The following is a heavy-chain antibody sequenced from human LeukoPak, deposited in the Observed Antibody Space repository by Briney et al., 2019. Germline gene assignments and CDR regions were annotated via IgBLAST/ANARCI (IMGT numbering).Heavy chain of an antibody. CDR1: GFIFSRDW. CDR3: ARNLGYCSSTSRSNNYYYYGMDV. V-gene: IGHV3-7*03. Sequence: GGSLRLSCATSGFIFSRDWMTWVRQAPGKGPEWVANIKGDGSKKNLVDSVKGRFTISRDNAKNSLYLEMSSLRAEDTAVYYCARNLGYCSSTSRSNNYYYYGMDVWGQGTTVTVSS. D-gene: IGHD2-2*01. J-gene: IGHJ6*02. CDR2: IKGDGSKK.